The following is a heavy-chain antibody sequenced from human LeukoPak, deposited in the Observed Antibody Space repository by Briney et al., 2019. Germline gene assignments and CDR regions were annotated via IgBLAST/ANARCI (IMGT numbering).Heavy chain of an antibody. J-gene: IGHJ4*02. CDR2: FYSGGST. Sequence: SETLSLTCTVSGGSISSYYWSWIRQPAGKGLEWIGRFYSGGSTDYNPSLKSRVTMSVDTSKNQFSLKLSSVTAADTAVYYCARVYSGYDLPGSLANYHFDYWGQGTLATVSS. CDR1: GGSISSYY. D-gene: IGHD5-12*01. V-gene: IGHV4-4*07. CDR3: ARVYSGYDLPGSLANYHFDY.